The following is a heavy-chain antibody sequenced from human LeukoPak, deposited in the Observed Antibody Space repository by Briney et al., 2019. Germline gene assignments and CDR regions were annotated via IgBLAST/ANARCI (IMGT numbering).Heavy chain of an antibody. D-gene: IGHD3-10*01. V-gene: IGHV4-4*02. CDR2: IYHSGST. CDR3: ARVPDYYGSGLSLAFDI. CDR1: GGSISSSNW. Sequence: PSETLSLTCAGSGGSISSSNWWSWVRQPPGKGLEWIGEIYHSGSTNYNPSLKSRVTISVDKSKNQFSLKLSSVTAADTAVYYCARVPDYYGSGLSLAFDIWGQGTMVTVSS. J-gene: IGHJ3*02.